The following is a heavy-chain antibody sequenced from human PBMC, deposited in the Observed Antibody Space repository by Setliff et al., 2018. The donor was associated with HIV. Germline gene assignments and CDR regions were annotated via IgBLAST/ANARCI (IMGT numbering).Heavy chain of an antibody. CDR1: GYTFTNSD. D-gene: IGHD6-19*01. Sequence: ASVKVSCKASGYTFTNSDINWVRQATGQGLEWMGWMNPNSGNTGYAQKFQGRVIMTRDTSITTAYMELSSLRSNDTAVYYCARGAWYTSGWYSSRYMDVWGKGTTVTVSS. J-gene: IGHJ6*03. CDR2: MNPNSGNT. V-gene: IGHV1-8*02. CDR3: ARGAWYTSGWYSSRYMDV.